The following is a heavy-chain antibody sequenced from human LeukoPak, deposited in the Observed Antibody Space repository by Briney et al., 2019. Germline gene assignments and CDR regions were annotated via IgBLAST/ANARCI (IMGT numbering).Heavy chain of an antibody. J-gene: IGHJ4*02. CDR3: ALMSLDSSGLFEH. Sequence: SGPALVKPTQTLTLTCVVSGLSLGTSGVRVNWIRQPPGKALEWLARIGWDDDKFYNASLKTRLSISKDISKREVVFTMTNMDPADTATYYCALMSLDSSGLFEHWGQGTLVILSS. CDR1: GLSLGTSGVR. D-gene: IGHD6-19*01. CDR2: IGWDDDK. V-gene: IGHV2-70*04.